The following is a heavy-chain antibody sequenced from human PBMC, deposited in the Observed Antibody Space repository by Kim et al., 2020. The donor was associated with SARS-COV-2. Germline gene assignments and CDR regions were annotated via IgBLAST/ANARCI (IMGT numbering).Heavy chain of an antibody. CDR2: ISHSGST. CDR3: ARVLSESKSGYGMDV. V-gene: IGHV4-31*03. J-gene: IGHJ6*02. D-gene: IGHD3-3*01. CDR1: GGSFSSGGYY. Sequence: SETLSLTCSVSGGSFSSGGYYWSWIRQHPGKGLEWIGYISHSGSTYYNLSLKSRVTISVDTSENQFSLKLTSVTAADTAVYYCARVLSESKSGYGMDVWGQGTTVTVSS.